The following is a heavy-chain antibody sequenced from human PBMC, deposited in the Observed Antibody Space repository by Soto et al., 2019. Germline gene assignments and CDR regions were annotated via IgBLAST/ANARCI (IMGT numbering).Heavy chain of an antibody. D-gene: IGHD3-22*01. Sequence: QVQLVESGGGVVQPGRSLRLSCAASGFTFSSYAMHWVRQAPGKGLEWVAVISYDGSNKYYADSVKGRFTISRDNSKNTLYLQMHSLRAEDTAVYYCAVIARKYGMDVWGQGTTVTVSS. J-gene: IGHJ6*02. V-gene: IGHV3-30-3*01. CDR1: GFTFSSYA. CDR2: ISYDGSNK. CDR3: AVIARKYGMDV.